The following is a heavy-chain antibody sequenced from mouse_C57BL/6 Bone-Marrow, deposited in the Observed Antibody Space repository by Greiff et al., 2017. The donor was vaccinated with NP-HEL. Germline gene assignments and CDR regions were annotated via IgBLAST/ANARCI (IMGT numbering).Heavy chain of an antibody. Sequence: VQLQQSGPVLVKPGPSVKISCKASGFTFTDYYMHWVKQSLGKSLEWIGLVYPYNGGTSYNQKFKGKATLTVDTSSSTAYMELNSLTSEDSAVYYCARGHRSSYESYWYFDVWGTGTTVTVSS. V-gene: IGHV1-36*01. D-gene: IGHD1-1*01. CDR1: GFTFTDYY. CDR3: ARGHRSSYESYWYFDV. CDR2: VYPYNGGT. J-gene: IGHJ1*03.